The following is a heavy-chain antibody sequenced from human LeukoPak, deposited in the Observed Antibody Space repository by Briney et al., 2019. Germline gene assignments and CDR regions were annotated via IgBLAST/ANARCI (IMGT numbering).Heavy chain of an antibody. CDR1: GFIVSNNY. D-gene: IGHD5-12*01. Sequence: GGSLRLSCAVSGFIVSNNYMTWVRQTPGKGLEWVSVIYSGGNTHYAESAKGRFTISRDNSKNTVYLQMNNLRDEDTAVYYCARALIVAYPSHAFDIWGQGTMVIVSS. CDR2: IYSGGNT. J-gene: IGHJ3*02. V-gene: IGHV3-53*01. CDR3: ARALIVAYPSHAFDI.